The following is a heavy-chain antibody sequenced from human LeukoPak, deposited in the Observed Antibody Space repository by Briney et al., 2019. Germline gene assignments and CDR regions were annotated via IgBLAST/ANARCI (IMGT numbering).Heavy chain of an antibody. V-gene: IGHV3-53*01. CDR2: IYSGGNT. CDR1: GFTVSSKY. D-gene: IGHD6-19*01. J-gene: IGHJ4*02. Sequence: GGSLRLSCAASGFTVSSKYMNWVRQAPGKGLEWVSVIYSGGNTYYADSVKGRFTISRDNSKNTLYLQMNSLRAEDTAVYYCAKRSAESSGYFDYWGQGTRVTVSS. CDR3: AKRSAESSGYFDY.